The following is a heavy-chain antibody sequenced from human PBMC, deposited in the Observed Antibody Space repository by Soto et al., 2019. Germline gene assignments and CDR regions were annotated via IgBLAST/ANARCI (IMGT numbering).Heavy chain of an antibody. CDR2: IIPIFGMA. D-gene: IGHD2-2*01. Sequence: QVQLVQSGAEVKKPGSSVKVSCKASGGTFSSYTINWVRQAPGQGLEWMGRIIPIFGMANYAQKFQGRVTITADESTSTAYMQLSSLRSEDTCLYYCAREEAQYQLLHSYYYMDVWGKGTTVTVSS. CDR3: AREEAQYQLLHSYYYMDV. CDR1: GGTFSSYT. J-gene: IGHJ6*03. V-gene: IGHV1-69*08.